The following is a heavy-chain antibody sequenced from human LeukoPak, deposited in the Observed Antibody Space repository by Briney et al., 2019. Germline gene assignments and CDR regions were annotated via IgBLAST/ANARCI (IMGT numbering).Heavy chain of an antibody. CDR1: GFTVSSNY. V-gene: IGHV3-66*01. D-gene: IGHD3-10*01. Sequence: PSGGSLRLSCAASGFTVSSNYMSWVRQAPGKGLEWVSVIYSGGSTCYADSVKGRFTISRDNSKNTLYLQMNSLRAEDTAVYYCARAEMGSGGAFDIWGQGTMVTVSS. CDR2: IYSGGST. J-gene: IGHJ3*02. CDR3: ARAEMGSGGAFDI.